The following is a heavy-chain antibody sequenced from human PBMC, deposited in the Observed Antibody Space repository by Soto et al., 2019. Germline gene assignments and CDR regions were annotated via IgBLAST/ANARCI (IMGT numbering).Heavy chain of an antibody. D-gene: IGHD1-1*01. Sequence: EEQLLESGGGLVQPGGSLRLSCAASGFTFSNYAMSWVRQAPGKGLEWVSAMSGGGGSPSYADSVKGRFTISRDNSKNTLYLEMNSLRAEDTAVYYCTKLRTITTGASECWGQGTLVTVSS. CDR2: MSGGGGSP. V-gene: IGHV3-23*01. CDR1: GFTFSNYA. CDR3: TKLRTITTGASEC. J-gene: IGHJ4*02.